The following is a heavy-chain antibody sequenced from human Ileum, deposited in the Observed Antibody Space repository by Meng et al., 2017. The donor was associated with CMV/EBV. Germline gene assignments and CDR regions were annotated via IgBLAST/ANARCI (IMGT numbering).Heavy chain of an antibody. V-gene: IGHV4-4*07. D-gene: IGHD3-10*01. CDR2: IYTSGTT. Sequence: QEPGPGLVKPSEPLPLPCYVSGGSIINYYWSWIRQPGGKGLEWIAHIYTSGTTNYNPSLKSRVTMSVDTSRNQFSLKLTSVTAADTAVYYCARNYGSGNWNFFHYWGQGTLVTVSS. J-gene: IGHJ4*02. CDR1: GGSIINYY. CDR3: ARNYGSGNWNFFHY.